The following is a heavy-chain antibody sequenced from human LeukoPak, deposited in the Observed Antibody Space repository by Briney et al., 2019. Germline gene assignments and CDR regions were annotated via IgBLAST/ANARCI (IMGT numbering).Heavy chain of an antibody. CDR2: INSDGSST. Sequence: GGSLRLSCAASGFTFSSYWMHWVRQAPAKGLVWVSRINSDGSSTSYPDSVKGRFTISRDNAKNTLYLQMNSLRAEDTAVYYCARGGRYYDSSGYGYWGQGTLVTVSS. D-gene: IGHD3-22*01. V-gene: IGHV3-74*01. CDR1: GFTFSSYW. J-gene: IGHJ4*02. CDR3: ARGGRYYDSSGYGY.